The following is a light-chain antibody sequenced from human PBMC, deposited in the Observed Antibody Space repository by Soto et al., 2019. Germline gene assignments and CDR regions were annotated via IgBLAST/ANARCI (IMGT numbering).Light chain of an antibody. V-gene: IGLV2-8*01. J-gene: IGLJ1*01. Sequence: QSALTQPPSASGSPGQSVTISCTGTSSDVGGYNYVSWYQQHPGKAPKLMIYEVSKRPSGVPYRFSGSKSGNTASLTVSGLQAEDGADYYCSSYAGSLYVFGTGTKLTVL. CDR3: SSYAGSLYV. CDR2: EVS. CDR1: SSDVGGYNY.